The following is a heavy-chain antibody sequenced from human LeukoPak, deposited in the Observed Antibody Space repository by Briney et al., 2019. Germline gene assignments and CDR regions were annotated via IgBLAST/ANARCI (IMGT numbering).Heavy chain of an antibody. J-gene: IGHJ4*02. CDR2: INHSGST. Sequence: PSETLSLTCAVYGGSFSGYYWSWIRQPPGKGLEWIGEINHSGSTNYNPSLKSRVTISVDTSKNQFSMKLSSVTAADTAVYYCAREKAYYDSWSGFEWGQGTLVTVSS. CDR3: AREKAYYDSWSGFE. CDR1: GGSFSGYY. D-gene: IGHD3-3*01. V-gene: IGHV4-34*01.